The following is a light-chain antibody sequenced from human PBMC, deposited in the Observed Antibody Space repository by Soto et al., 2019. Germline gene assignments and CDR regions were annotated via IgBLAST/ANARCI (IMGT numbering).Light chain of an antibody. CDR3: QSFDSSLRVYV. CDR2: NNL. J-gene: IGLJ1*01. Sequence: QCVLTQPPSVYGAPGQRVTISCTGSSSNFGAGYEVHWYKQVPGAAPTLVIFNNLNRPSGVPERFSGSKSGTSASLVISGLQAEDEADYYCQSFDSSLRVYVFGSGTKLTVL. CDR1: SSNFGAGYE. V-gene: IGLV1-40*01.